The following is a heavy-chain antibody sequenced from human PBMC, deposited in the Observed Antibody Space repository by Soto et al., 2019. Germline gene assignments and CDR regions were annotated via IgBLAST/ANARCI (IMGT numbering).Heavy chain of an antibody. D-gene: IGHD6-13*01. Sequence: EVQLLESGGGLVQPGGSLRLSCAASGFTFTSYAMTWVRHAPGKGLEWVSSISSGSGGSTYYADSVKGRFTISRDNSRNTLYLQMNSLRAEDTAVYYCAKSSKGGSCWYFPLDYWGQGTLVTVSS. J-gene: IGHJ4*02. V-gene: IGHV3-23*01. CDR1: GFTFTSYA. CDR2: ISSGSGGST. CDR3: AKSSKGGSCWYFPLDY.